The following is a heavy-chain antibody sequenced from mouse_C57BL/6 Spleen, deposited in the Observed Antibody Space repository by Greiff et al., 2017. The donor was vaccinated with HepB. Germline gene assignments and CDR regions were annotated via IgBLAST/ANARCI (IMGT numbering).Heavy chain of an antibody. V-gene: IGHV1-50*01. J-gene: IGHJ2*01. CDR2: IDPSDSYT. CDR1: GYTFTSYW. CDR3: ARQQLRLRGDY. Sequence: QVQLQQPGAELVKPGASVKLSCKASGYTFTSYWMQWVKQRPGQGLEWIGEIDPSDSYTNYNQKFKGKATLTVDTSSSTAYMQLSSLTSEDAAVYYCARQQLRLRGDYWGQGTTLTVSS. D-gene: IGHD3-2*02.